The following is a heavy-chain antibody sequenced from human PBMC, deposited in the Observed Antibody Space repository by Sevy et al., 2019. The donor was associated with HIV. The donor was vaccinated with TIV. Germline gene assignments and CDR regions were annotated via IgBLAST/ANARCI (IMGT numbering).Heavy chain of an antibody. CDR3: ANNWWSGDYFDY. J-gene: IGHJ4*02. CDR2: INVNGDST. D-gene: IGHD2-15*01. V-gene: IGHV3-23*01. Sequence: GGSLRLSCAASGLTFRNTAMSWVRQAPGKGLEWVSAINVNGDSTYYADSVKGRFTMSRDNYKNTLYLQMNSLRADDTAVYYCANNWWSGDYFDYWGQGTLVTVSS. CDR1: GLTFRNTA.